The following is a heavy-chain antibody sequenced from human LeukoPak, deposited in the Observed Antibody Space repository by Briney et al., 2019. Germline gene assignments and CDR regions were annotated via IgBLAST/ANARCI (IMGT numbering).Heavy chain of an antibody. Sequence: SETLSLTCTVSGGSISSSSYYRGWIRQPPGKGLEWIGSIYYSGSTYYNPSLKSRVTISVDTSKNQFSLKLSSVTAADTAVYYCARVRSRMATRGWAFDIWGQGTMVTVSS. CDR1: GGSISSSSYY. V-gene: IGHV4-39*07. D-gene: IGHD5-24*01. CDR2: IYYSGST. J-gene: IGHJ3*02. CDR3: ARVRSRMATRGWAFDI.